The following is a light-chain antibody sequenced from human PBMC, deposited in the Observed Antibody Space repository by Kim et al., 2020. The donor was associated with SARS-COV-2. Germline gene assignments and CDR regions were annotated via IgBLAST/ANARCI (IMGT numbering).Light chain of an antibody. CDR1: QSIGGW. Sequence: IQLTQSPSTLSASVGDRVTITCRASQSIGGWLAWYQQKPRKAPKLLIYDASSVESGVPSRFSGSGSGTEFTLTISSLQPDDSATYYCQHHSTYPITFGQGTRLEIK. V-gene: IGKV1-5*01. CDR3: QHHSTYPIT. J-gene: IGKJ5*01. CDR2: DAS.